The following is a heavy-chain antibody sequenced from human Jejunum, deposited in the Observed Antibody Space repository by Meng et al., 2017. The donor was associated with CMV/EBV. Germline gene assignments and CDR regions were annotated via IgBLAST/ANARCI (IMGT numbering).Heavy chain of an antibody. J-gene: IGHJ4*02. CDR3: AADDYGSGSYSFDY. CDR1: FTFINAW. CDR2: IKSKSDGGTT. D-gene: IGHD3-10*01. Sequence: FTFINAWMSWVRQAPGKGLEWVGRIKSKSDGGTTDYAAPVKGRFTFSRDDSKNTLYLQMNSLKTEDTAVYYCAADDYGSGSYSFDYWGQGTLVTVSS. V-gene: IGHV3-15*01.